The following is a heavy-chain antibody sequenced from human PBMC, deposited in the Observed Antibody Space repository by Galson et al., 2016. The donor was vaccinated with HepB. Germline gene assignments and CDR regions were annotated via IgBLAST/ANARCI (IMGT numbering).Heavy chain of an antibody. J-gene: IGHJ4*02. CDR1: GFVFSNFG. CDR3: AKERLVRRIFDY. CDR2: ISTRRTT. D-gene: IGHD1-1*01. Sequence: SLRLSCAASGFVFSNFGLSWVRQASGKGLEWVASISTRRTTYYSDSVQGRFTISRDNSNNTLYLQMNGLRAEDTAVYYCAKERLVRRIFDYWGQGTLVTVSS. V-gene: IGHV3-23*01.